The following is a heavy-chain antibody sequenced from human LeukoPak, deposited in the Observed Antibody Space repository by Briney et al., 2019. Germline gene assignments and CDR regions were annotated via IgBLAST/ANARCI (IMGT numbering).Heavy chain of an antibody. CDR2: ISYDGSNK. J-gene: IGHJ4*02. D-gene: IGHD6-19*01. V-gene: IGHV3-30-3*01. CDR1: GFTFSSYA. Sequence: GGSLRLSCAASGFTFSSYAMHWVRQAPGKGLEWVAVISYDGSNKYYADSVKGRFTISRDNSKNTLYLQMNSLRAEDTAVYYCAREASGGQWLVQGGHYFDYWGQGTLVTVSS. CDR3: AREASGGQWLVQGGHYFDY.